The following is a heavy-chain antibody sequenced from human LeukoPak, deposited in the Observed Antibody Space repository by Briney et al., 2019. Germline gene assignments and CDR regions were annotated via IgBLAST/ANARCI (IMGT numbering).Heavy chain of an antibody. V-gene: IGHV1-2*02. Sequence: GSVKVSCKASGYTFTGYYMHWVRQDPGQGLEWMGWINPNSGGTNYAQKFQGRVTMTRDTSISTAYMELSRLRSDDTAVYYCARENYGGSRAFDYWGQGTLVTVSS. J-gene: IGHJ4*02. D-gene: IGHD3-16*01. CDR2: INPNSGGT. CDR3: ARENYGGSRAFDY. CDR1: GYTFTGYY.